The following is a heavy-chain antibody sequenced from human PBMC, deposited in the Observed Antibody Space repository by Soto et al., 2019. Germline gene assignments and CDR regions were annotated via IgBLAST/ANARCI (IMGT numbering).Heavy chain of an antibody. V-gene: IGHV1-69*13. CDR1: GGTFSSYA. CDR3: AIGLRTLEY. J-gene: IGHJ4*02. Sequence: ASVKVSGRASGGTFSSYAISWVRQAPGQGLGWRGGIIPIFGRANYAQKFQGRVTITADESPSTDCMELSSLRSEDTAVYYCAIGLRTLEYWGQGTLVSVSS. D-gene: IGHD2-2*01. CDR2: IIPIFGRA.